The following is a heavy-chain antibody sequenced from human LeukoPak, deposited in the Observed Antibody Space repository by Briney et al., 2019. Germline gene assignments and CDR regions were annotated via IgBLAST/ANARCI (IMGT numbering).Heavy chain of an antibody. J-gene: IGHJ5*02. Sequence: PGGSLRLSCAASGFTFSNYEMNWVRQAPGKGLEWVSYISSSGSTIHYADSVKGRFTISRDNAKNSLYLQMNSLRAEDTAVYYCARDSGYCSGGSCYDIWFDPWGQGTLVTVSS. CDR2: ISSSGSTI. D-gene: IGHD2-15*01. CDR1: GFTFSNYE. V-gene: IGHV3-48*03. CDR3: ARDSGYCSGGSCYDIWFDP.